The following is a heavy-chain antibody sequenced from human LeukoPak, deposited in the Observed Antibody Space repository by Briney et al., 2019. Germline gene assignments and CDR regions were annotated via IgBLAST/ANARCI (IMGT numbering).Heavy chain of an antibody. CDR2: IKQDEGDK. V-gene: IGHV3-7*01. CDR3: ARDYYYYMDV. J-gene: IGHJ6*03. Sequence: GGSLRLFCAASGFTFSRYLMTWVRQAPGKGLEWVANIKQDEGDKYYVDSVKGRFAISRDNAKNSLYLQMNSLRVEDTAVYYCARDYYYYMDVWGKGTTVTVSS. CDR1: GFTFSRYL.